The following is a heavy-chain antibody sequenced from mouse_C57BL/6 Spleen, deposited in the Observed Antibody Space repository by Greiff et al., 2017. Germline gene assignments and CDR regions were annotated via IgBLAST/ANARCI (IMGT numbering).Heavy chain of an antibody. V-gene: IGHV3-5*01. J-gene: IGHJ4*01. Sequence: VQLQQSGPGLVKPSQPVFLTCTVTGISITTGNYRWSWIRQFPGNKLEWIGYIYYSGTITYNPSLTSRTTITRDTPKNQFFLEMNSLTAEDTATYYCAREGSYDAMDYWGQGTSVTVSS. CDR3: AREGSYDAMDY. CDR2: IYYSGTI. CDR1: GISITTGNYR.